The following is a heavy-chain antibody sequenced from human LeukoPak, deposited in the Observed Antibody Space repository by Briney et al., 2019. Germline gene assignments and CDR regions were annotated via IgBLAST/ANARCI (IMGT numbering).Heavy chain of an antibody. D-gene: IGHD2-15*01. Sequence: GGSLRLSCAASGFTFSSYAMHWVRQAPGKGLEWVAVISYDGSNKYYADSVKGRFTISRDNSKSTLCLQMNSLRSEDTAVYYCASPACSGGSCYDWFDPWGQGTLVTVSS. CDR1: GFTFSSYA. V-gene: IGHV3-30-3*01. CDR2: ISYDGSNK. J-gene: IGHJ5*02. CDR3: ASPACSGGSCYDWFDP.